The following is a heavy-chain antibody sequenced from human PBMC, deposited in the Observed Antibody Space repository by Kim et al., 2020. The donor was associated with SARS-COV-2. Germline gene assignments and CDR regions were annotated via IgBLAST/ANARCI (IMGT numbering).Heavy chain of an antibody. V-gene: IGHV3-64D*06. D-gene: IGHD1-26*01. CDR3: VKLWELLSPGYFDY. Sequence: GGSLRLSCSASGFTFSSYAMHWVRQAPGKGLEYVSAISSNGGSTYYADSVKGRFTISRDNSKNTLYLQMSSLRAEDTAVYYCVKLWELLSPGYFDYWGQGTLVTVSS. CDR1: GFTFSSYA. CDR2: ISSNGGST. J-gene: IGHJ4*02.